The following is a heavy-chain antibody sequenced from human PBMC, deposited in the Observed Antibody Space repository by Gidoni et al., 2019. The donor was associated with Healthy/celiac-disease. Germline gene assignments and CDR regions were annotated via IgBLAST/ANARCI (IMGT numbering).Heavy chain of an antibody. CDR1: GGSFSGSY. CDR2: IHHSGST. V-gene: IGHV4-34*01. Sequence: QVQLQQWGAGLLKPSETLSLTCAVYGGSFSGSYWSWIRQPPGKGLEWIGEIHHSGSTNYNPSLKSRVTISVDTSKNQFSLKLSSVTAADTAVYYCARGRLHYDFWSGYLQNWFDPWGQGTLVTVSS. J-gene: IGHJ5*02. CDR3: ARGRLHYDFWSGYLQNWFDP. D-gene: IGHD3-3*01.